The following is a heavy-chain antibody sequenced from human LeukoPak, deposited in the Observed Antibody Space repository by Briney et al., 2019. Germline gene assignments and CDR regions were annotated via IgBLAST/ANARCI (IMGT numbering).Heavy chain of an antibody. V-gene: IGHV3-30*04. D-gene: IGHD1-26*01. J-gene: IGHJ5*02. Sequence: GGSLRLSCAASGFSFRRYDMHSVRQAPGKGLEWVAATSYDGTSELYADFVKGRFSISRDNSRNTLSLQMDTLRPEDTAIYYCARAKGLAGSYLDNWFDPWGQGTRVIVSS. CDR3: ARAKGLAGSYLDNWFDP. CDR2: TSYDGTSE. CDR1: GFSFRRYD.